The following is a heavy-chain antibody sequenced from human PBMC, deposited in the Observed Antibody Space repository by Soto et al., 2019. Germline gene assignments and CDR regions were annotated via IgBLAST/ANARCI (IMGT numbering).Heavy chain of an antibody. J-gene: IGHJ4*02. CDR3: ARVVVGATYFDY. D-gene: IGHD1-26*01. CDR1: GYTFTTYG. CDR2: ISCYNGNT. Sequence: VASVKVSFKASGYTFTTYGITWLRQAPGQGLEWMGWISCYNGNTNYAQKFQGRVTMTTDTSTSTAYMELRSLRSDDTAVYYCARVVVGATYFDYWGLGTLVTVSS. V-gene: IGHV1-18*04.